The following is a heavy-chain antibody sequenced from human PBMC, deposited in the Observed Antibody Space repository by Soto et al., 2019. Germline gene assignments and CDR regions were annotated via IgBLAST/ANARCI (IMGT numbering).Heavy chain of an antibody. V-gene: IGHV1-8*01. CDR1: GYTFSDFD. J-gene: IGHJ4*02. Sequence: QVLLGQSGAEVKKPGASVKVSCKTSGYTFSDFDINWVRQATGQGLEWVGWMNPYSGQTQYAQKFQGRVTMTRNTSTTTAYMDLSSLRSEDAAVYHCARGAIRGVLYYFDYWGQGTLVTVSS. D-gene: IGHD3-10*01. CDR2: MNPYSGQT. CDR3: ARGAIRGVLYYFDY.